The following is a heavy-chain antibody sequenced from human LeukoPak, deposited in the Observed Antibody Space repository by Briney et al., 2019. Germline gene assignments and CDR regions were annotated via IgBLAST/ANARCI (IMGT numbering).Heavy chain of an antibody. CDR2: TKPDGSET. J-gene: IGHJ5*02. D-gene: IGHD6-13*01. CDR3: ARYSSSSSVVA. Sequence: PGGSLRLSCAASGFTSSNYWMSWVRQAPGKGLEWLANTKPDGSETHYVDSVKGRFTVSRDNAKNSLYLQVDSLRADDTAVYYCARYSSSSSVVALGQGALVTVSS. CDR1: GFTSSNYW. V-gene: IGHV3-7*01.